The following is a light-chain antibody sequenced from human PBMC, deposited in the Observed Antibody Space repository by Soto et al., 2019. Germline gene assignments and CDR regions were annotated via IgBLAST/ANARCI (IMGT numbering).Light chain of an antibody. V-gene: IGKV1-33*01. CDR1: QDIRTS. CDR2: GAS. J-gene: IGKJ3*01. CDR3: QQYDNLPPFT. Sequence: DLLMTQSPSSLSASVGARVSITCQASQDIRTSLSWFQQKPGRAPKLLIYGASNLETGVPSRFRGSGSGTDFTFTISSLQPEDIATYYCQQYDNLPPFTFGPGTKVDIK.